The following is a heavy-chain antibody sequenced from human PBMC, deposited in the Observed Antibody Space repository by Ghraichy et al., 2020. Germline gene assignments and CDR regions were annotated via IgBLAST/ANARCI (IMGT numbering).Heavy chain of an antibody. CDR3: AREVLAVGARTDLDY. CDR2: ISAYNGNT. Sequence: ASVKVSCKASGYTFTSYGISWVRQAPGQGLEWMGWISAYNGNTNYAQKLQGRVTMTTDTSTSTAYMELRSLRSDDTAVYYCAREVLAVGARTDLDYWGQGTLVTVSS. J-gene: IGHJ4*02. CDR1: GYTFTSYG. D-gene: IGHD1-26*01. V-gene: IGHV1-18*04.